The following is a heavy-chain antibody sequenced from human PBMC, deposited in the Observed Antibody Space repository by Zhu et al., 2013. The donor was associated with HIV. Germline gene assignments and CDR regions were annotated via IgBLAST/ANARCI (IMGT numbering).Heavy chain of an antibody. CDR2: FFYRGIT. D-gene: IGHD6-19*01. CDR3: ARAPQYVSGWPGAFDV. CDR1: GGSINTDY. V-gene: IGHV4-59*01. Sequence: QVQLQESGPGLVKTSETLSLTCNFSGGSINTDYWSWIRQHPGKGLEWIGYFFYRGITNYNPSLQGRATISMDTSKSQFSLKLNSVTAADTAIYYCARAPQYVSGWPGAFDVWGQGAMVTVSS. J-gene: IGHJ3*01.